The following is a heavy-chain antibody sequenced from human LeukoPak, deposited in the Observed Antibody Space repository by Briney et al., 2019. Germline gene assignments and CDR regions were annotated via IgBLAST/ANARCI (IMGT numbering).Heavy chain of an antibody. V-gene: IGHV3-30*18. CDR3: AKDDSYTIFGVVTSEGAFDI. J-gene: IGHJ3*02. D-gene: IGHD3-3*01. CDR1: GFTFSAYG. CDR2: ISFDGGTS. Sequence: QAGGSLRLSCAASGFTFSAYGMNWVRQAPGKGLEWVAIISFDGGTSYYADSVKGRFTISRDTSKNTLYLQMDSLRAEDTAVYYCAKDDSYTIFGVVTSEGAFDIWGQGTMVTVSS.